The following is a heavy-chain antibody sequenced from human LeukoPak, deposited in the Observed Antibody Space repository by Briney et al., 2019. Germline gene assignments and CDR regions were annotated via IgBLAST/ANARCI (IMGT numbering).Heavy chain of an antibody. CDR1: GFTFSDYY. CDR2: ISSSGNTI. CDR3: ARDERLLSFLK. V-gene: IGHV3-11*01. J-gene: IGHJ4*02. Sequence: GGSLTLSCAASGFTFSDYYMSWIRQAPGKGLEWVSYISSSGNTIYYADSVKGRFTISRDNSKNTLYLQMNSLRAEDTAIYYCARDERLLSFLKWGQGTLVTVSS. D-gene: IGHD3-3*01.